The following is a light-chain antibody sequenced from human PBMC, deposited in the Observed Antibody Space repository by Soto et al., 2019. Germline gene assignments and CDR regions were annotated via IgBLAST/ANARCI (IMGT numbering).Light chain of an antibody. J-gene: IGKJ1*01. Sequence: IQMTQSPSSLSTSVGDRVTITCRASQGISSYLAWYQQKPGKAPKLLIYAASTLQSGVPSRFSGSGSGTDFTLTISCLQSEDFATYYCQQYYSYGTFGQGTKVEIK. CDR1: QGISSY. CDR3: QQYYSYGT. V-gene: IGKV1-8*01. CDR2: AAS.